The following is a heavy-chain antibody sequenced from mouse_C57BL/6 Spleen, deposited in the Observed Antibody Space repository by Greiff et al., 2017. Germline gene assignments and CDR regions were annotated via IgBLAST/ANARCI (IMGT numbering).Heavy chain of an antibody. Sequence: QVQLQQPGAELVRPGSSVKLSCKASGYTFTSYWMDWVKQRPGPGLEWIGNIYPSDSETHYNQKFKDKATLTVDKSSSTAYMQLSSLTSEDSAVYYCARRGYYGSSLYYAMDYWGQGTSVTVSS. V-gene: IGHV1-61*01. D-gene: IGHD1-1*01. CDR3: ARRGYYGSSLYYAMDY. CDR2: IYPSDSET. J-gene: IGHJ4*01. CDR1: GYTFTSYW.